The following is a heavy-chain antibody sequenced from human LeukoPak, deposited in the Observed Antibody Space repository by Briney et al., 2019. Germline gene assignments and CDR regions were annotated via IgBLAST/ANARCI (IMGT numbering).Heavy chain of an antibody. V-gene: IGHV3-48*02. CDR2: ISSSSTI. CDR1: GFTFSSYS. Sequence: GGSLRLSCAASGFTFSSYSMNWVRQAPGKGLEWVSYISSSSTIYYADSVKGRFTISRDNAKNSLYLQMNSLRDEDTAVYYCARDRRNSVLRYFDWLSYWGQGTLVTVSS. CDR3: ARDRRNSVLRYFDWLSY. D-gene: IGHD3-9*01. J-gene: IGHJ4*02.